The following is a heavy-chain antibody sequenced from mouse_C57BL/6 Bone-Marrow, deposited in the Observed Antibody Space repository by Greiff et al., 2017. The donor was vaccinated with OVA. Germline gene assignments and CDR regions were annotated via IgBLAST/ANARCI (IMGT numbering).Heavy chain of an antibody. CDR2: IYPRDGST. V-gene: IGHV1-78*01. Sequence: VKVVESDAELVKPGASVKISCKVSGYTFTDHTIHWMKQRPEQGLEWIGYIYPRDGSTKYNEKFKGKATLTADKSSSTAYMQLNSLTSEDSAVYFCARWHYGSRDWYFDVWGTGTTVTVSS. CDR3: ARWHYGSRDWYFDV. J-gene: IGHJ1*03. CDR1: GYTFTDHT. D-gene: IGHD1-1*01.